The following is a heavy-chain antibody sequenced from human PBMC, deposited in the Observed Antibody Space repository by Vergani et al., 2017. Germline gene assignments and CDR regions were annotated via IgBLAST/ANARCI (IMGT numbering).Heavy chain of an antibody. CDR1: GFTFSSYS. V-gene: IGHV3-21*01. J-gene: IGHJ4*02. CDR2: ISSSSSYI. D-gene: IGHD6-19*01. CDR3: ARALRRGWSEPYYFDY. Sequence: EVQLVESGGGLVKPGGSLRLSCAASGFTFSSYSMNWVRQAPGKGLEWVSSISSSSSYIYYADSVKCRFTISRDNAKNSLYLQMNSLRAEDTAVYYCARALRRGWSEPYYFDYWGQGTLVTVSS.